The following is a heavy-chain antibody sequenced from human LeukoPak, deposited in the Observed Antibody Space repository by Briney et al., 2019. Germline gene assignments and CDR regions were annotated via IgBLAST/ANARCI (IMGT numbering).Heavy chain of an antibody. Sequence: ASVKVSCKASGYTFTSYYMHWVRQAPGQGLEWMGGIIPIFGTANYAQKFQGRVTITADESTSTAYMELSSLRSEDTAVYYCAGVNYYDSSGLLVGYYFDYWGQGTLVTVSS. J-gene: IGHJ4*02. V-gene: IGHV1-69*13. CDR2: IIPIFGTA. CDR1: GYTFTSYY. CDR3: AGVNYYDSSGLLVGYYFDY. D-gene: IGHD3-22*01.